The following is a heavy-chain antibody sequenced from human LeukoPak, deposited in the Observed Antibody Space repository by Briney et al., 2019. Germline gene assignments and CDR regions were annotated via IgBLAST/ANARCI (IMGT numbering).Heavy chain of an antibody. J-gene: IGHJ4*02. Sequence: PSETLSLTCAVYGGSFSGYYWSWIRQPPGKGLEWIGEINHSGSTNYNPSLKSRVTISVDTSKNQFSLKLSSVTAADTAVYYCARGWGQIQLWSSYYFDYWGQGTLVTVSS. V-gene: IGHV4-34*01. CDR1: GGSFSGYY. CDR3: ARGWGQIQLWSSYYFDY. D-gene: IGHD5-18*01. CDR2: INHSGST.